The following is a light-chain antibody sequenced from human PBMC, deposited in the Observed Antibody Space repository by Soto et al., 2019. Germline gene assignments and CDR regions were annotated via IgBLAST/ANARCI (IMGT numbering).Light chain of an antibody. CDR2: EVS. CDR1: SSEVGGYNY. Sequence: QSALTQPPSASGSPGQSVTISCTGTSSEVGGYNYVSWYHQHPGKAPKLMMFEVSKRPSGVPDRFSGSKSGNTASLTVSGLQAEDEADYYCSSYAGSNSPYVFGTGTKVTVL. J-gene: IGLJ1*01. V-gene: IGLV2-8*01. CDR3: SSYAGSNSPYV.